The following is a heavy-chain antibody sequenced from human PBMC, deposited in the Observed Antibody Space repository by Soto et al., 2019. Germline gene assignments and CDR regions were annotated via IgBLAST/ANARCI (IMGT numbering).Heavy chain of an antibody. D-gene: IGHD4-17*01. CDR1: GGTFSSYA. Sequence: QVQLVQSGAEVKKPGSSVKVSCKASGGTFSSYAISWVRQAPGQGLEWMGGIIPIFGTANYAQKFQGRVTITADESTRTAYMELSSLRAEDTAVYYCARGLATVVTPRDYYYGMDVWGQGTTVTVSS. CDR3: ARGLATVVTPRDYYYGMDV. CDR2: IIPIFGTA. V-gene: IGHV1-69*12. J-gene: IGHJ6*02.